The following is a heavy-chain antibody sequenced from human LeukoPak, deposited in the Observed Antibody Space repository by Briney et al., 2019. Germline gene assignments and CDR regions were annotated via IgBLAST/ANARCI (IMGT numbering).Heavy chain of an antibody. V-gene: IGHV3-33*06. D-gene: IGHD1-26*01. CDR3: AKDLRPEGIVGASDFDY. CDR2: IWYDGSNK. Sequence: GRSLRLSCAASGFTFSSYGMHWVRQAPGKGLEWVAVIWYDGSNKYYADSVKGRFTISRDNSKNTLYLQMNSLRAEDTVVYYCAKDLRPEGIVGASDFDYWGQGTLVTVSS. J-gene: IGHJ4*02. CDR1: GFTFSSYG.